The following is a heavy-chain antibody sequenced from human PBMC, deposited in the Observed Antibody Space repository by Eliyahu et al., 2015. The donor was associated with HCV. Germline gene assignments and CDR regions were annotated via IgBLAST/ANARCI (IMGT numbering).Heavy chain of an antibody. V-gene: IGHV4-39*01. D-gene: IGHD6-19*01. Sequence: QLQLQESGPGLVKPSETLSLTCTVSGGSISSSSYYWGWIRQPPGKGLEWIGSIYYSGSTYYNPSLKSRVTISVDTSKNQFSLKLSSVTAADTAVYYCARQRAVGPDHYWGQGTLVTVSS. CDR1: GGSISSSSYY. J-gene: IGHJ4*02. CDR3: ARQRAVGPDHY. CDR2: IYYSGST.